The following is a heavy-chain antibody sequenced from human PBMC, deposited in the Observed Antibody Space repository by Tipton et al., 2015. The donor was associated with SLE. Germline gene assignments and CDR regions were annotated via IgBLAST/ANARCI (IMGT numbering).Heavy chain of an antibody. CDR1: GGSISSQC. Sequence: TLSLTCTVSGGSISSQCWSWIRQPPGKGLEWIGYIYYSGSTNYNPSLKSRVTMSADTSKNQFSLKLSSVTAADTAVYYCARHRSGSYYFWGQGTLVTVSS. V-gene: IGHV4-59*08. J-gene: IGHJ4*02. D-gene: IGHD3-10*01. CDR3: ARHRSGSYYF. CDR2: IYYSGST.